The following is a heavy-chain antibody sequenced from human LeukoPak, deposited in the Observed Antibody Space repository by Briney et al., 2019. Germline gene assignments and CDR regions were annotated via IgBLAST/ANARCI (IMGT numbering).Heavy chain of an antibody. CDR3: AREPPGVVVVAATYFDY. CDR2: IIPILGIA. V-gene: IGHV1-69*04. D-gene: IGHD2-15*01. J-gene: IGHJ4*02. Sequence: RASVKVSCKASGGTFSSYAISWVRQAPGQGLEWMGRIIPILGIANYAQKFQGRVTITADKSTSTAYMELSSLRSEDTAVYYCAREPPGVVVVAATYFDYWGQGTLVTVSS. CDR1: GGTFSSYA.